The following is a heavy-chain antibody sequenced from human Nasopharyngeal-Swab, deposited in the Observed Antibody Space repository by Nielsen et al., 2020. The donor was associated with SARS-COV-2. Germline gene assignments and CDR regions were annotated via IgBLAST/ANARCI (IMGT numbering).Heavy chain of an antibody. Sequence: GGSLRLSCAASGFTFSSYAMSWVRQAPGKGLEWVSAISGSGGSTYYADSVKGRFTISRDNSKNTLYLQMNSLRAEDTAVYYCAKDRYYYGSGSLTRGYYYMDVWGKGTTVTVSS. CDR2: ISGSGGST. D-gene: IGHD3-10*01. J-gene: IGHJ6*03. V-gene: IGHV3-23*01. CDR3: AKDRYYYGSGSLTRGYYYMDV. CDR1: GFTFSSYA.